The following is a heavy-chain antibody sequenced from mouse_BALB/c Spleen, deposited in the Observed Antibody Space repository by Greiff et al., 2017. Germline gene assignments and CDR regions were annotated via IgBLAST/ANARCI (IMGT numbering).Heavy chain of an antibody. CDR2: IDPANGNT. CDR3: ARDGDYGNSDY. CDR1: GFNIKDTY. D-gene: IGHD2-1*01. J-gene: IGHJ2*01. V-gene: IGHV14-3*02. Sequence: EVQLQQSGAELVKPGASVKLSCTASGFNIKDTYMHWVKQRPEQGLEWIGRIDPANGNTKYDPKFQGKATITADTSSNTAYLQLSSLTSEDTAVFYCARDGDYGNSDYWGQGTTLTVSS.